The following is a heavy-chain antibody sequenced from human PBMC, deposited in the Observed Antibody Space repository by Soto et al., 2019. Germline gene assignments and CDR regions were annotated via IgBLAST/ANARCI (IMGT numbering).Heavy chain of an antibody. Sequence: LSLTCTFSGGSVNTDFSYWSWIRQPPGNGLEWIGYMYNSGSTIYNPTNYNPSLGSRVTISVDTSKNQLSRRLSSVTAADTAVYYCAKGNTITRFDTFDPWGQGTLVTVSS. CDR1: GGSVNTDFSY. D-gene: IGHD3-9*01. CDR2: MYNSGSTIYNPT. CDR3: AKGNTITRFDTFDP. V-gene: IGHV4-61*01. J-gene: IGHJ5*02.